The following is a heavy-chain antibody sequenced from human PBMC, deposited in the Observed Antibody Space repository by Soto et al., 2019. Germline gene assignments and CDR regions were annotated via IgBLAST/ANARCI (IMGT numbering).Heavy chain of an antibody. D-gene: IGHD6-13*01. V-gene: IGHV4-39*01. CDR1: GGSISSSSYY. J-gene: IGHJ6*02. CDR3: ASLNSFRAGYSSSWYEAPNYYYYYGMDV. Sequence: SETLSLTCTVSGGSISSSSYYWGWISQPPGKGLEWIGSIYYSGSTYYNPSLKSRVTISVDTSKNQFSLKLSSVTAADTAVYYCASLNSFRAGYSSSWYEAPNYYYYYGMDVWGQGTTVTVSS. CDR2: IYYSGST.